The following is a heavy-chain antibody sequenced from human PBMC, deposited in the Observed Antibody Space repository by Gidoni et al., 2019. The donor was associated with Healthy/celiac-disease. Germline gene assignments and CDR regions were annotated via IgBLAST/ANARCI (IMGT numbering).Heavy chain of an antibody. CDR3: AKERRLFDWLFDY. CDR1: GFTLRSYA. Sequence: EVQLVESGGGLVPPGGSLRLSCAASGFTLRSYAMSWVRQAPGKGLEWVSGISGSGGNTFYADSVKGRFTISRDNSKNTLSLQMNSLRAEDTAVYYCAKERRLFDWLFDYWGQGTLVTVSS. V-gene: IGHV3-23*04. J-gene: IGHJ4*02. CDR2: ISGSGGNT. D-gene: IGHD3-9*01.